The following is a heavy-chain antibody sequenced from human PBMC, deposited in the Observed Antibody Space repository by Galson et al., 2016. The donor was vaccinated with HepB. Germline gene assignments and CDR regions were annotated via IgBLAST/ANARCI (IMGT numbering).Heavy chain of an antibody. CDR3: ARDLDYHFSGMDV. J-gene: IGHJ6*02. CDR2: ISSRSSHI. CDR1: GFTFSSYT. Sequence: SLRLSCAASGFTFSSYTMNWVRQAPGKGLEWVSSISSRSSHIDYADSVKGRFTIYRDNAKNSLYLQINRLRSEDTAVYYFARDLDYHFSGMDVWGQGTTVTVSS. V-gene: IGHV3-21*01.